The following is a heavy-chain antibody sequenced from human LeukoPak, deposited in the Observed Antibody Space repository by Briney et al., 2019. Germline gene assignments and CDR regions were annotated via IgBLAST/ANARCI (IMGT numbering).Heavy chain of an antibody. J-gene: IGHJ4*02. V-gene: IGHV3-23*01. Sequence: GGSLRLSCATSGFTFNLAWMSWVRQAPGKGLEWVSAISGSGGSTHYADSVKGRFTISRDNSKNTLYLQMNSLRAEDTAVYYCAKDPTATIFGVVITYYFDYWGQGTLVTVSS. CDR1: GFTFNLAW. D-gene: IGHD3-3*01. CDR3: AKDPTATIFGVVITYYFDY. CDR2: ISGSGGST.